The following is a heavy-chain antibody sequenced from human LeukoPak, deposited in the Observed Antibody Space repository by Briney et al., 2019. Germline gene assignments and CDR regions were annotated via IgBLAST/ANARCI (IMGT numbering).Heavy chain of an antibody. Sequence: SETLSLTCTVSGASISSYYWSWLRQPPGKGLEWIGYIYYSGSTNYNPSLKSRVTISLDTSKNQFSLKLRSVTAADTAVYYCARGGVDPDSWGQGTLVTVSS. CDR1: GASISSYY. V-gene: IGHV4-59*01. CDR2: IYYSGST. J-gene: IGHJ4*02. CDR3: ARGGVDPDS. D-gene: IGHD2-8*01.